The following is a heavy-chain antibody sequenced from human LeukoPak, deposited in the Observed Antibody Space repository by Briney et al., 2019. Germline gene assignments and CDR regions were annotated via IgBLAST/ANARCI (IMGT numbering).Heavy chain of an antibody. CDR2: IYYSGST. V-gene: IGHV4-39*02. J-gene: IGHJ5*02. CDR1: GGSISSSSYY. Sequence: SETLSLTCTVSGGSISSSSYYWGWIRQPPGKGLEWIGSIYYSGSTYYNPSLKSRVTISVDTSKNQFSLKLSSVTAADTAVYYCARDSSSSPHYFDPWGQGALVTVSS. D-gene: IGHD6-6*01. CDR3: ARDSSSSPHYFDP.